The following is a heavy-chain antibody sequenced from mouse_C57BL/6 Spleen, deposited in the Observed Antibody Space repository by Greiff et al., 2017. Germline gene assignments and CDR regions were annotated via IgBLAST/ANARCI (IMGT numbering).Heavy chain of an antibody. D-gene: IGHD3-2*02. CDR3: ARGGTAQATRRFAY. J-gene: IGHJ3*01. Sequence: QVQLQQPGAELVKPGASVKMSCKASGYTFTSYWITWVKQRPGQGLEWIGDIYPGSGSTNYNEKFKSKATLTVDTSSSTAYMQLSSLTSEDSAVYYCARGGTAQATRRFAYWGQGTLVTVSA. CDR1: GYTFTSYW. CDR2: IYPGSGST. V-gene: IGHV1-55*01.